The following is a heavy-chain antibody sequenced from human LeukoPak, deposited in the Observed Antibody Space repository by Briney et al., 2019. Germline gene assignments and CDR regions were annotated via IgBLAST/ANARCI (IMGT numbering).Heavy chain of an antibody. V-gene: IGHV1-18*01. D-gene: IGHD6-13*01. CDR2: SSAYNGNT. Sequence: ASVKVSCTGSGYTFTSYGISWVRQGPGQGLERVGGSSAYNGNTNYAQKLQGRVTMTTDTSTSTAYMELRSLRSDDTAVYYCARGLEQQLIYFDYWGQGTLVTVSS. CDR3: ARGLEQQLIYFDY. J-gene: IGHJ4*02. CDR1: GYTFTSYG.